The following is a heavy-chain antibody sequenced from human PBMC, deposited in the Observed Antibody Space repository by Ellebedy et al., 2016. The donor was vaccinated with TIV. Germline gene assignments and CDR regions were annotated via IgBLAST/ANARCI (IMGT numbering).Heavy chain of an antibody. D-gene: IGHD2-2*01. J-gene: IGHJ1*01. CDR2: INSDGSST. V-gene: IGHV3-74*01. CDR1: GFAFSSRW. CDR3: ARGGATSSRYWRN. Sequence: GESLKISCVASGFAFSSRWIHWVRQAPGKGLVWVSHINSDGSSTTYADSVKGRFTISRDNAKDTVYLQMNSLRAEETAVYYCARGGATSSRYWRNWGQGALVTVSS.